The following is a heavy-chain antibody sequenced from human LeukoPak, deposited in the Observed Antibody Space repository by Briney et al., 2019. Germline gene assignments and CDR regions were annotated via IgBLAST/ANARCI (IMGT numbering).Heavy chain of an antibody. Sequence: EASVKVSCKASGYTFTSYAMHWVRQAPGQRLEWMGWINAGNGNTKYSQKFQGRVTITRDTSASTAYMELSSLRSEDTAVYYCASGYSSSWYWFDPWGQGTLVTVSS. D-gene: IGHD6-13*01. CDR3: ASGYSSSWYWFDP. J-gene: IGHJ5*02. V-gene: IGHV1-3*01. CDR1: GYTFTSYA. CDR2: INAGNGNT.